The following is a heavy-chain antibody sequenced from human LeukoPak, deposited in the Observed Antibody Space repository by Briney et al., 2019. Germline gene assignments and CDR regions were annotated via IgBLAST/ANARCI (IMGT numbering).Heavy chain of an antibody. CDR2: VYPSGST. Sequence: SETLSLTCTVSGGSISSYYWNWIRQPAGKGLEWIGRVYPSGSTNYNPSLKSRVTMSVDTSKNQFSLKLTSVTAADTAVYYCATKGYNNQTMDVWGQGTTVTVSS. CDR1: GGSISSYY. D-gene: IGHD5-24*01. V-gene: IGHV4-4*07. J-gene: IGHJ6*02. CDR3: ATKGYNNQTMDV.